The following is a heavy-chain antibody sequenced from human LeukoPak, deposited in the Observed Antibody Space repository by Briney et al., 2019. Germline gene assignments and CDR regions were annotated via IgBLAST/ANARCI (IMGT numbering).Heavy chain of an antibody. V-gene: IGHV4-59*12. J-gene: IGHJ4*02. CDR3: ARDLYSSSWKGISPGY. CDR2: IYYSGST. Sequence: PSETLSLTCTVSGGSISSYYWSRIRQSPGKGLEWIGYIYYSGSTNYNPSLKSRVTISVDTSKNQFSLKLSSVTAADTAVYYCARDLYSSSWKGISPGYWGQGTLVTVSS. CDR1: GGSISSYY. D-gene: IGHD6-13*01.